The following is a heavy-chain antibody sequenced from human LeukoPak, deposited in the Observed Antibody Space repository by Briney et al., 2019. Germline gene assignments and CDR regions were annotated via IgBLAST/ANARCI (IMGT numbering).Heavy chain of an antibody. Sequence: SETLSLTCAVYGGSFSGYYWSWIRQPPGKGLEWIGEINHSGSTNYNPSLKSRVTISEDTSKNQFSLKLSSVPAADTAVCYCARGRGDTAIDETYFDYWGQGTLVAVSS. V-gene: IGHV4-34*01. CDR2: INHSGST. D-gene: IGHD5-18*01. CDR3: ARGRGDTAIDETYFDY. CDR1: GGSFSGYY. J-gene: IGHJ4*02.